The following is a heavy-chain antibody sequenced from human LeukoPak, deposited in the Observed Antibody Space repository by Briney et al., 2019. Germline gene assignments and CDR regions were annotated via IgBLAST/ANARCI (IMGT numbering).Heavy chain of an antibody. CDR3: ARSPLEYDFWSGRHYYFDY. D-gene: IGHD3-3*01. V-gene: IGHV4-61*02. CDR2: IYTSGST. Sequence: SQTLSLTCTVSGGSISSGNYFWSWIRQPAGKGLEWIGRIYTSGSTNYNPSLKSRVTISVDTSKNQFSLKLISVTAADTAVYYCARSPLEYDFWSGRHYYFDYWGQGTLVTVSS. CDR1: GGSISSGNYF. J-gene: IGHJ4*02.